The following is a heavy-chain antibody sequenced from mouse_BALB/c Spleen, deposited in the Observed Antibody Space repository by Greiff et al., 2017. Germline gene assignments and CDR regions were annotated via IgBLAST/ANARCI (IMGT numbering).Heavy chain of an antibody. CDR1: GYNFTSYW. Sequence: QVQLKQPGAELVKPGTSVKLSCKASGYNFTSYWINWVKLRPGQGLEWIGDIYPGSGSTNYNEKFKSKATLTVDTSSSTAYMQLSSLASEDSALYYCARSTVVATGDYWGQGTTLTVSS. D-gene: IGHD1-1*01. CDR3: ARSTVVATGDY. V-gene: IGHV1-55*01. CDR2: IYPGSGST. J-gene: IGHJ2*01.